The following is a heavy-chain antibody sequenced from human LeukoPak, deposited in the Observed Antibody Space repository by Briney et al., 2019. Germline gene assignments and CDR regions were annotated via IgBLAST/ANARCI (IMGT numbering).Heavy chain of an antibody. D-gene: IGHD3-22*01. CDR3: AKDLRSYYDSRGYYDPWAFDI. CDR1: GFTFSSYG. J-gene: IGHJ3*02. CDR2: IRYDGSNK. Sequence: GGSLRLSCAASGFTFSSYGMHWVRQAPGKGLEWVAFIRYDGSNKYYADSVKGRFTISRDNSKNTLYLQMNSLRAEDTAVYYCAKDLRSYYDSRGYYDPWAFDIWGQGTMVTVTS. V-gene: IGHV3-30*02.